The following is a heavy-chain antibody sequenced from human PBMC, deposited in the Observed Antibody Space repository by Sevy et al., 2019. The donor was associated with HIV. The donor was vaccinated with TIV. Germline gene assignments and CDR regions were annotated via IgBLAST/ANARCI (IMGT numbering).Heavy chain of an antibody. V-gene: IGHV3-33*01. D-gene: IGHD6-13*01. CDR3: ASDPLWQQLASRDYYGMDV. CDR2: IWYDGSNK. CDR1: EFTFSSYG. J-gene: IGHJ6*02. Sequence: GGSLRLSCAASEFTFSSYGMHWVRQAPGKGLEWVAVIWYDGSNKYYADSVKGRFTISRDNSKNRLDLQMNSLRAKDTAGYYWASDPLWQQLASRDYYGMDVWGQGTTVTVSS.